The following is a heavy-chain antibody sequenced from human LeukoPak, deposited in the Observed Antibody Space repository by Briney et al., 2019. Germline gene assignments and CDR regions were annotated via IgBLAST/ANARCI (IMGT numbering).Heavy chain of an antibody. CDR1: GGTFSSYA. V-gene: IGHV1-69*06. Sequence: GASVKVSCKASGGTFSSYAISWVRQAPGQGLEWMGGIIPIFGTANYAQKFQGRVTITADKSTSTAYMELSSLRSEDTAVYYCASASKTYYYDSSGYYPHYYYYYMDVWGKGTTVTVSS. CDR2: IIPIFGTA. J-gene: IGHJ6*03. D-gene: IGHD3-22*01. CDR3: ASASKTYYYDSSGYYPHYYYYYMDV.